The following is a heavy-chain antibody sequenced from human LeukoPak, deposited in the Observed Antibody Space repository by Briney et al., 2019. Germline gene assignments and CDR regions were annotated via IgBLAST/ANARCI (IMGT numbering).Heavy chain of an antibody. CDR3: ARVRYDSSGYYFDY. J-gene: IGHJ4*02. D-gene: IGHD3-22*01. CDR2: IYYSGST. Sequence: SETLSLTCTVSGGSISSYYWSWIRQPPGKGLEWIGYIYYSGSTNYNPSLKSRVTISVDTSKNQFSLKLSSVTVADTAVYYCARVRYDSSGYYFDYWGQGTLVTVSS. CDR1: GGSISSYY. V-gene: IGHV4-59*12.